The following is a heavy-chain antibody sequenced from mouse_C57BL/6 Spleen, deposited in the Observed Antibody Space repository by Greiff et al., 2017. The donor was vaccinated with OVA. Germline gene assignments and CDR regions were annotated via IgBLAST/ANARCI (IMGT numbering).Heavy chain of an antibody. D-gene: IGHD4-1*01. CDR2: ISSGSSTI. Sequence: EVKVVESGGGLVKPGGSLKLSCAASGFTFSDYGMHWVRQAPEKGLEWVAYISSGSSTIYYADTVKGRFTISRDNAKNTLFLQMTSLRSEDTAMYYCARPGAGTGWYFDVWGTGTTVTVSS. V-gene: IGHV5-17*01. CDR3: ARPGAGTGWYFDV. CDR1: GFTFSDYG. J-gene: IGHJ1*03.